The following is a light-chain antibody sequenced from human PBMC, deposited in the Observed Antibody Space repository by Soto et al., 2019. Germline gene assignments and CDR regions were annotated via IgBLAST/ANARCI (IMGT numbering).Light chain of an antibody. CDR3: QQYNNWRRT. J-gene: IGKJ1*01. CDR1: QSVSSSN. CDR2: GAS. Sequence: EIVLTQSPATLSLSPGERATLSCRASQSVSSSNLAWYQQKPGQAPRLLIYGASTRATGIPARFSGSGSGTEFTLTISSLQSEDFAVYYCQQYNNWRRTFGQGTKVDIK. V-gene: IGKV3-15*01.